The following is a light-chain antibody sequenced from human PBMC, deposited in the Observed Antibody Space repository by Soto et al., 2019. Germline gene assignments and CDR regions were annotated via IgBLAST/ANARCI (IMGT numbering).Light chain of an antibody. Sequence: QSALTQPASVSGSPGQSITFSCTGTSNDIGGYNYVSWYQQHPGKAPKLMIYEVSKRPSGVPDRFSGSKSGNTASLTVSGLQAEDEADYYCSSYAGSNNYVFGTGTKVTVL. CDR3: SSYAGSNNYV. CDR1: SNDIGGYNY. CDR2: EVS. J-gene: IGLJ1*01. V-gene: IGLV2-8*01.